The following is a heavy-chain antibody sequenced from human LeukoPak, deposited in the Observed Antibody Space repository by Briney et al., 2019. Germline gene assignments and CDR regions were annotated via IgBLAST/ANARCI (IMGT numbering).Heavy chain of an antibody. CDR1: GFTFSSYG. V-gene: IGHV3-48*04. D-gene: IGHD6-13*01. CDR2: IGSTSSTI. CDR3: AREPSTWVVSSSWFAFDY. J-gene: IGHJ4*02. Sequence: GGSLRLSCAASGFTFSSYGMHWVRQAPGKGLEWVSYIGSTSSTIYYTDSVKGRFTISRDNAKNSLYLQMNSLRAEDTAVYYCAREPSTWVVSSSWFAFDYWGQGTLVTVSS.